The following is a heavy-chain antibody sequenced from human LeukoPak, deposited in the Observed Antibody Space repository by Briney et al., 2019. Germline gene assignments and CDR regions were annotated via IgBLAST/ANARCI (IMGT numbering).Heavy chain of an antibody. D-gene: IGHD6-19*01. CDR2: ISYDGSNK. J-gene: IGHJ4*02. V-gene: IGHV3-30*18. CDR1: GFTFSRYG. Sequence: PGGSLRLSCAASGFTFSRYGMHWVRQAPGKGLEWVAVISYDGSNKYYADSVKGRFTISRDNSKNTLYLQMGSLSAEDTAVYYCAKAWISSGWYYFDYWGQGTLVTVSS. CDR3: AKAWISSGWYYFDY.